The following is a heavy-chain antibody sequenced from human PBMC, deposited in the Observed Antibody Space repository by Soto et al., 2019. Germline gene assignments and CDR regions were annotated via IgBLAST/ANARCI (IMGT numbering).Heavy chain of an antibody. CDR1: GFSFSSYA. J-gene: IGHJ5*02. CDR3: AKRMEDSITWSSLGP. D-gene: IGHD3-22*01. CDR2: IVGSGETTT. V-gene: IGHV3-23*01. Sequence: EVQLLESGGGLVQPGGSLRLSCTASGFSFSSYAMSWVRQAPGKGLEWVSSIVGSGETTTYYADSVKGRFTISRDNSRNTLYLQMNSLRAEDTAIYYCAKRMEDSITWSSLGPWGQGTLVTVSS.